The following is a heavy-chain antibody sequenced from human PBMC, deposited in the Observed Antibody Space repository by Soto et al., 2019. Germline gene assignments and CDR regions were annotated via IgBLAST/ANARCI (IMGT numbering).Heavy chain of an antibody. J-gene: IGHJ4*02. CDR1: GDSISRSHW. CDR3: ARVRYDRSGFDH. D-gene: IGHD3-22*01. Sequence: QVQLQESGPGLVRPSGALSVTCAVPGDSISRSHWWSWVRQSPGKGLEWIGEISHSGITNYNPSLKGQVTISGDKAKNQLSLKLTSVTAADTAVYYCARVRYDRSGFDHWGQGTLVSVSS. CDR2: ISHSGIT. V-gene: IGHV4-4*02.